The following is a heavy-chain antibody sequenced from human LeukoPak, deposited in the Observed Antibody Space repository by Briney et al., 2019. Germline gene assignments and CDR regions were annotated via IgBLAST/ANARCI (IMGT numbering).Heavy chain of an antibody. Sequence: GGSLILSCAASGFTFSTYWMSWVRQAPGKGLEWVANIQEDGKKENYVDSVRGRFTISRDNAKNTLYLQMNSLRAEDTALYYCAKDWTGTKPFDLWGRGTLVTVSS. D-gene: IGHD3/OR15-3a*01. CDR2: IQEDGKKE. J-gene: IGHJ2*01. CDR3: AKDWTGTKPFDL. V-gene: IGHV3-7*03. CDR1: GFTFSTYW.